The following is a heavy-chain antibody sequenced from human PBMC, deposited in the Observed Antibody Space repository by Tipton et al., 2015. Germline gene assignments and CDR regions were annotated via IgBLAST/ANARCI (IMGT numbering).Heavy chain of an antibody. Sequence: SLRLSCAASGSGYGMSWVRQAPGKGLECVSVIYTGGDTYYADSVKGRFTVSRDNFKNMVYLQMNGLRADDTAVYYCARVGPRVGYYYGMDVWGQGTTVTVSS. CDR1: GSGYG. V-gene: IGHV3-53*01. J-gene: IGHJ6*02. D-gene: IGHD3-3*01. CDR2: IYTGGDT. CDR3: ARVGPRVGYYYGMDV.